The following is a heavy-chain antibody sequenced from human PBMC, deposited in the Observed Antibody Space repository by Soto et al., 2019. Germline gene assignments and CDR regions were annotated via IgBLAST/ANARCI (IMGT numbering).Heavy chain of an antibody. Sequence: EVQLVESGGGLVKPGGSLRLSCAASGFTFSSYSMNWVRQAPGKGLEWVSSISSSYSYIYYADSVKGRFTISRDNANNTLYLQMNSLRAEDTGIYYCARDLMVAAVEYYYFCYGVDVCGQGTTVTVS. CDR2: ISSSYSYI. CDR1: GFTFSSYS. V-gene: IGHV3-21*01. J-gene: IGHJ6*02. D-gene: IGHD6-13*01. CDR3: ARDLMVAAVEYYYFCYGVDV.